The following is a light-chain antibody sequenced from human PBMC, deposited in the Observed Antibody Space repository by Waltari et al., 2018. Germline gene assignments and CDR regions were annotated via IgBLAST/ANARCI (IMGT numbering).Light chain of an antibody. CDR3: QQGGSFPFT. CDR2: DTS. CDR1: QDISSR. J-gene: IGKJ3*01. V-gene: IGKV1-12*01. Sequence: DIQMTQSPSSGSASVGDRVTVTCRASQDISSRLAWYQQQPGKAPRLLIYDTSTLQSGVPSRFSGSGSGTDFTLTISSLQPEDSATYSCQQGGSFPFTFGPGTKVNI.